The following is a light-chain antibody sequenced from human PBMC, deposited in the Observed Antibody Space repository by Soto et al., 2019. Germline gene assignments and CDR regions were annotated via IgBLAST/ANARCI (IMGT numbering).Light chain of an antibody. V-gene: IGLV1-40*01. CDR2: RNN. CDR3: QSYDSSLSGSV. J-gene: IGLJ2*01. CDR1: SSNIGAGYD. Sequence: QSVLTQPPSVSGAPGQRVNISCTGSSSNIGAGYDVHWYQQLPGAAPKLLIHRNNNRPSGVPDRFSGSKSGASASLAITGLQAEDEADYYCQSYDSSLSGSVFGGGTKLTVL.